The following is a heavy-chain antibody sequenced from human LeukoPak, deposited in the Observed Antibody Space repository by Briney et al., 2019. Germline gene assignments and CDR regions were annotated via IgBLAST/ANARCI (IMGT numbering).Heavy chain of an antibody. CDR1: GFTFSSYA. Sequence: GGSLRLSCAASGFTFSSYAMSWVRQAPGKGLEWVSAISGSGGSTYYAESVKGRFTISRDNSKNTLYLQMNSLRAEDTAVYYCAHTDSDYDYVWGSYRQIKLDYWGQGTLVTVSS. V-gene: IGHV3-23*01. CDR3: AHTDSDYDYVWGSYRQIKLDY. D-gene: IGHD3-16*02. J-gene: IGHJ4*02. CDR2: ISGSGGST.